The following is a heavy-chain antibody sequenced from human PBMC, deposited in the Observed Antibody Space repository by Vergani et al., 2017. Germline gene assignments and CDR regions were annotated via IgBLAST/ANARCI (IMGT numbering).Heavy chain of an antibody. CDR3: ARVLGNRLPAATTPSLFDP. D-gene: IGHD2-2*01. J-gene: IGHJ5*02. Sequence: QVQLHESGPGLVKPSETLSLTCTVSGGSISSSSYYWGWIRQPPGKGLEWIGSIYYSGSTYYNPSLKSRVTISVDTSKNQFSLKLSSVTAADTAVYYCARVLGNRLPAATTPSLFDPWGQGTLVTVSS. V-gene: IGHV4-39*01. CDR1: GGSISSSSYY. CDR2: IYYSGST.